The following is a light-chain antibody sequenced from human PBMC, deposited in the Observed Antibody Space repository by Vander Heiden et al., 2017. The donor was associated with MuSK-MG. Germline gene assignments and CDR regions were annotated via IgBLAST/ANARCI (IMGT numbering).Light chain of an antibody. J-gene: IGKJ5*01. CDR3: QQYGTSPPLT. CDR2: GAS. Sequence: EIVLTQSPVTLSLSPGERATLSCRASQSVSSSQLVWYQHKPGQAPRLLIYGASRRAADIPDRFSGSGSGTDFTLTITRLEPEDFAVYYCQQYGTSPPLTFGQGTRLEIK. CDR1: QSVSSSQ. V-gene: IGKV3-20*01.